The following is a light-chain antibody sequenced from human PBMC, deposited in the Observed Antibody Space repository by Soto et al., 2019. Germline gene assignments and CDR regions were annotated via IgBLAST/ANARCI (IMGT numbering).Light chain of an antibody. J-gene: IGKJ1*01. V-gene: IGKV1-5*03. CDR2: KAS. Sequence: DIQITQSPSTLSGSVGDRVTITCRASQTISSWLAWYQQKPGKDPKLLIYKASTLKSGVPSRFRSSGSGTEFTLTISSLQPDDFATYYCQHYNSYSEAFGQGTKVDIK. CDR3: QHYNSYSEA. CDR1: QTISSW.